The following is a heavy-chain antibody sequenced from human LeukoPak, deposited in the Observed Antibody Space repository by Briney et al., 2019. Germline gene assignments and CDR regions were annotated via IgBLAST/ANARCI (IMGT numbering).Heavy chain of an antibody. CDR2: ISYDGSNR. D-gene: IGHD2-2*03. V-gene: IGHV3-30*04. J-gene: IGHJ4*02. Sequence: GESLRLSCEATGLAFSGYDVHRVRRAPGKGMEWVAVISYDGSNRYYADSVKGRFTISRDNSKNTLYLQMNSLRAEDTAVYYCARDPDGYLDYWGQGTLVTVSS. CDR1: GLAFSGYD. CDR3: ARDPDGYLDY.